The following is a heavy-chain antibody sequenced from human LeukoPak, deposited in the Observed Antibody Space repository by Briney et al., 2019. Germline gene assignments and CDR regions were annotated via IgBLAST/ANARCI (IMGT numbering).Heavy chain of an antibody. V-gene: IGHV4-61*02. CDR3: ARQSVVVPAAGGDWFDP. CDR1: GGSISSSSYY. Sequence: PSETLSLTCTVSGGSISSSSYYWSWIRQPAGKGLEWIGRTYTSGSTNYNPSLKSRVTMSVDTSKNQFSLKLSSVTAADTAVYYCARQSVVVPAAGGDWFDPWGQGTLVTVSS. CDR2: TYTSGST. J-gene: IGHJ5*02. D-gene: IGHD2-2*01.